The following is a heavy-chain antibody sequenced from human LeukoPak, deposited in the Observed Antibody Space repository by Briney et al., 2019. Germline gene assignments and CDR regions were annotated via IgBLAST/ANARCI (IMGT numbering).Heavy chain of an antibody. CDR1: GFTFSSYG. D-gene: IGHD2-15*01. J-gene: IGHJ5*02. Sequence: GGSLRLSCAASGFTFSSYGMSWVRQAPGKGLEWVSAISGSGGSTYYADSVKGRFTISRDNSKNTLYLQMNSLRAEDTAVYYCAKDRGGSNNYRMRWFDPWGQGTLVTVSS. CDR2: ISGSGGST. V-gene: IGHV3-23*01. CDR3: AKDRGGSNNYRMRWFDP.